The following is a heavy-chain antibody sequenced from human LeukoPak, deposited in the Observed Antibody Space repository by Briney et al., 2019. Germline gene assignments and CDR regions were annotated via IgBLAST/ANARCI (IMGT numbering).Heavy chain of an antibody. V-gene: IGHV4-34*01. D-gene: IGHD3-22*01. J-gene: IGHJ4*02. Sequence: PSETLSLTCAVYGGSFSSYYWSWIRQPPGKGLEWIGEINHSGSTNYNPSLKSRVTISVDTSKNQFSLKLSSVTAADTAVYYCAGKRYYYDSSGYLFDYWGQGTLVTVSS. CDR3: AGKRYYYDSSGYLFDY. CDR1: GGSFSSYY. CDR2: INHSGST.